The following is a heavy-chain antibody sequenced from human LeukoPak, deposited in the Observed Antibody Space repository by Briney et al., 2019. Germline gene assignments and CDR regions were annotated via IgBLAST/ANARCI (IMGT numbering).Heavy chain of an antibody. Sequence: PSETLSLTCTASGGSIFESTYYWGWIRQAPGKGLERIGSIFYSGNSFYTPSLKSRVTIFADTSKNQFSLKLTSVTAADTAVYYCVRQASGYYPSYFDPWGQGTLVTVSS. CDR2: IFYSGNS. J-gene: IGHJ5*02. D-gene: IGHD3-22*01. CDR1: GGSIFESTYY. CDR3: VRQASGYYPSYFDP. V-gene: IGHV4-39*01.